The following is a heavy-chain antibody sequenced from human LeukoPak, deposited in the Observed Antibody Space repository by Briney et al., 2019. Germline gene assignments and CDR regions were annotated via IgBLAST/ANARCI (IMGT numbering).Heavy chain of an antibody. D-gene: IGHD3-10*01. Sequence: VASVEVSCTASGGTLSSYAISWVRQAPGQGLEWMGGIIPIFGTANYAQKLQGRVTITADKSTSTAYMELSSLRSEDTAVYYCATEPGGGSGSGYGMDVWGKGTTVTVSS. J-gene: IGHJ6*04. CDR3: ATEPGGGSGSGYGMDV. CDR1: GGTLSSYA. V-gene: IGHV1-69*06. CDR2: IIPIFGTA.